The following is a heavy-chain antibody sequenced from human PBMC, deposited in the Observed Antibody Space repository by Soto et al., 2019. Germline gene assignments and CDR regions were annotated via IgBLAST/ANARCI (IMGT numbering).Heavy chain of an antibody. V-gene: IGHV3-11*01. J-gene: IGHJ5*02. D-gene: IGHD2-2*01. CDR3: ARLIFPPLLNCISTSCRHPNWFDP. CDR2: ISSSGSTI. Sequence: PGGSLRLSCAASGFTFSDYYMSWIRQAPGKGLEWVSYISSSGSTIYYADSVKGRFTISRDNAKNSLYLQMNSLRAEDTAVYYCARLIFPPLLNCISTSCRHPNWFDPWGQGTLVTVSS. CDR1: GFTFSDYY.